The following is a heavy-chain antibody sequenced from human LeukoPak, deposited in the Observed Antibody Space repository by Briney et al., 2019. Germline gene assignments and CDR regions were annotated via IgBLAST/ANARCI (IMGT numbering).Heavy chain of an antibody. CDR2: IIPIFGTA. D-gene: IGHD1-26*01. CDR3: ARVSIVGATLGAFDI. J-gene: IGHJ3*02. CDR1: GGTFSSYA. V-gene: IGHV1-69*05. Sequence: SVKVSCKASGGTFSSYAISWVRQAPGQWLEWMGGIIPIFGTANYAQKFQGRVTITTDESTSTAYMELSSLRSEDTAVYYCARVSIVGATLGAFDIWGQGTMVTVSS.